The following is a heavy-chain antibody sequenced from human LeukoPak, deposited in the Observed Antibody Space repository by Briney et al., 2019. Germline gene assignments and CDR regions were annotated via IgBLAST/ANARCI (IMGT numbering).Heavy chain of an antibody. V-gene: IGHV4-59*01. J-gene: IGHJ4*02. CDR2: IDYSGST. Sequence: SETLSLTRTVSGASISSYYWSWIRQPPGKGLEWIGYIDYSGSTNYNPSLKSRVTISVDTSKNQFSLKLSSVTAADTAVYYCARAPLLNYFDYWGQGTLVTVSS. CDR3: ARAPLLNYFDY. CDR1: GASISSYY.